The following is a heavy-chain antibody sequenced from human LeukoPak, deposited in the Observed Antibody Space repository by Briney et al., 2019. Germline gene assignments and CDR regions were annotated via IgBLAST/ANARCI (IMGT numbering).Heavy chain of an antibody. Sequence: PGGSLRLSSAASGFTFSSCAMHWVRQAPGKGLEWVAVISYDGSNKYYADSVKGRFTISRDNSKNTLYLQMNSLRAEDTAVYYCARDSYGMDVWGQGTTVTVSS. CDR2: ISYDGSNK. CDR3: ARDSYGMDV. CDR1: GFTFSSCA. J-gene: IGHJ6*02. V-gene: IGHV3-30-3*01.